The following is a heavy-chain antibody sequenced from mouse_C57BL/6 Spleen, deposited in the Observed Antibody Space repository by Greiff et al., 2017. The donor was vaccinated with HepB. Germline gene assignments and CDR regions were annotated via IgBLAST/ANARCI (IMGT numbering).Heavy chain of an antibody. CDR2: ISSGGSYT. CDR1: GFTFSSYG. D-gene: IGHD2-2*01. Sequence: EVQVVESGGDLVKPGGSLKLSCAASGFTFSSYGMSWVRQTPDKRLEWVATISSGGSYTYYPDSVKGRFTISRDNAKNTLYLQMSSLKSEDTAMYYCARQGYDGRAWFAYWGQGTLVTVSA. CDR3: ARQGYDGRAWFAY. V-gene: IGHV5-6*01. J-gene: IGHJ3*01.